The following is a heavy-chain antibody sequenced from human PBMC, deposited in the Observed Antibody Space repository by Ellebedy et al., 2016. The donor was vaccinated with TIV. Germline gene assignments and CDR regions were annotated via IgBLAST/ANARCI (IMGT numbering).Heavy chain of an antibody. J-gene: IGHJ4*02. CDR1: GGSISGYY. CDR2: INHSGST. CDR3: ARVGDYYGSGSLDY. Sequence: SETLSLTXTVSGGSISGYYWSWIRQPAGKGLEWIGEINHSGSTNYNPSLKSRVTMSVDTTKKHISLRLSSVTAADTAVYYCARVGDYYGSGSLDYWGRGTLVAVSS. D-gene: IGHD3-10*01. V-gene: IGHV4-34*01.